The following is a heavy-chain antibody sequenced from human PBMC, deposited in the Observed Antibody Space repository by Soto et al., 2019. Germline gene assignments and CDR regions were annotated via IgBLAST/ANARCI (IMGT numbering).Heavy chain of an antibody. J-gene: IGHJ4*02. V-gene: IGHV4-31*03. Sequence: SETLSLTCTVSGGSITTGGYYWSWIRQLPGKGLEWIGHRYYSGSTYYNPSLKSRVSISLDTSKNQFSLKLSFVTAADTAMYYCARTKCSGGSCYSWYLDYWGQGTPVTVSS. D-gene: IGHD2-15*01. CDR2: RYYSGST. CDR3: ARTKCSGGSCYSWYLDY. CDR1: GGSITTGGYY.